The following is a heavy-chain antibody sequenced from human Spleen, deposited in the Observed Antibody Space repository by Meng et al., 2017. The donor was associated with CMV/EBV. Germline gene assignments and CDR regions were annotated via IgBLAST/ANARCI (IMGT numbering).Heavy chain of an antibody. CDR1: GFTFNGYN. D-gene: IGHD3-3*01. J-gene: IGHJ4*02. Sequence: GESLKISCVASGFTFNGYNMNWVRQAPGKGLEWVASISTSSTYIFYADSVKGRFTVSRDNANRALYLQMDSLRVEDTAIYYCARAFYDFWSGIGYWGQGVMVTVSS. V-gene: IGHV3-21*01. CDR2: ISTSSTYI. CDR3: ARAFYDFWSGIGY.